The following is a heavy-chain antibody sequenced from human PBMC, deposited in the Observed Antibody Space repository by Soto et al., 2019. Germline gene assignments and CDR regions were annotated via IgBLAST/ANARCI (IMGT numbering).Heavy chain of an antibody. CDR3: ARDGMGGYYGSGTPRDWFDP. J-gene: IGHJ5*02. CDR2: IDYSGST. D-gene: IGHD3-10*01. Sequence: QVQLQESGPGLVKPSQTLSLTCTVSGGSISSGDYYWSWIRQPPGKGLEWIGYIDYSGSTYYNPSLMRRFTISVDTSKNQFSLKLSSVTAADTAVYYCARDGMGGYYGSGTPRDWFDPWGQGTLVTVSS. CDR1: GGSISSGDYY. V-gene: IGHV4-30-4*01.